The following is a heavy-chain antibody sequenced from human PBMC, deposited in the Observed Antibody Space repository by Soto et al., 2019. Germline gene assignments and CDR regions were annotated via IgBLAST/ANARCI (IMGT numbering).Heavy chain of an antibody. Sequence: PSETLSLTCTVSGDSIISSNYYWAWIRQSPGKGLEWIGNMYYSGSTYYNLPLKSRVTMSVDTSKNQFSLKISSVTAADTSVYYCARIVVIPAAPNYYNYYGVGVWGQGTTVTVSS. J-gene: IGHJ6*02. CDR1: GDSIISSNYY. D-gene: IGHD2-2*01. CDR2: MYYSGST. CDR3: ARIVVIPAAPNYYNYYGVGV. V-gene: IGHV4-39*01.